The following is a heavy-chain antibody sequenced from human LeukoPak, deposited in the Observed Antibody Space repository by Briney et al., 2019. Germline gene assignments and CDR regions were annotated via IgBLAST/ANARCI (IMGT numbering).Heavy chain of an antibody. D-gene: IGHD2-21*02. CDR2: ISSIGSTV. Sequence: GGSLRLSCAASGFSFRTFEMNWVRQAPGKGLEWISYISSIGSTVYYADSVKGRFTISRDNAENSLYLQMDSLRADDTAVYYCARDPDVSCGCDCFSGYFDYWGQGTPITVSS. CDR1: GFSFRTFE. V-gene: IGHV3-48*03. J-gene: IGHJ4*02. CDR3: ARDPDVSCGCDCFSGYFDY.